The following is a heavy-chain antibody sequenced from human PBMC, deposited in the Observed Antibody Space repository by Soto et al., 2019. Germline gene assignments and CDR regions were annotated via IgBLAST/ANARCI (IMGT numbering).Heavy chain of an antibody. CDR2: ISGRDGRNT. J-gene: IGHJ4*02. Sequence: EVQLLESGGGLVQPGGSLRLSFAAPEFTLNDYAMNWVRRTPGKGLEWVSAISGRDGRNTYYANSVKGRFTVSRDNSKDTLYLQMHSLRAEDTAMYYCANVRGWGQGALVTVSS. D-gene: IGHD6-6*01. CDR3: ANVRG. CDR1: EFTLNDYA. V-gene: IGHV3-23*01.